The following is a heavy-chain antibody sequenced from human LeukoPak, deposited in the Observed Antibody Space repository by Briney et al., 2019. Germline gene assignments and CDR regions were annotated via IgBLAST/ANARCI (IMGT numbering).Heavy chain of an antibody. Sequence: PSETLSLTCTVSGCSISSSSYYWGWIRQPPGKVLGWIGSIYYSGSTYYNPSLNSRVTISVDSAKYQVSLKLSSLTAAHTVVYYCARHMSYGSGSYYKGSVYYFDYWGQGTLVTVSS. V-gene: IGHV4-39*01. CDR2: IYYSGST. CDR1: GCSISSSSYY. D-gene: IGHD3-10*01. CDR3: ARHMSYGSGSYYKGSVYYFDY. J-gene: IGHJ4*02.